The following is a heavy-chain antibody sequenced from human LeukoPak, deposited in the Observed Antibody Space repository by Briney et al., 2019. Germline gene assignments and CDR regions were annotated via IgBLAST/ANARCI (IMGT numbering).Heavy chain of an antibody. D-gene: IGHD1-7*01. CDR2: INPNSGGT. CDR3: ARDPRPYRNWNYVHNWFDP. CDR1: GYTFTGYY. V-gene: IGHV1-2*02. J-gene: IGHJ5*02. Sequence: GASVKVSCKASGYTFTGYYMHWVRQAPGQGLEWMGWINPNSGGTNYAQKFQGRVTMTRDTSISTTYMELSRLRSDDTAVYYCARDPRPYRNWNYVHNWFDPWGQGTLVTVSS.